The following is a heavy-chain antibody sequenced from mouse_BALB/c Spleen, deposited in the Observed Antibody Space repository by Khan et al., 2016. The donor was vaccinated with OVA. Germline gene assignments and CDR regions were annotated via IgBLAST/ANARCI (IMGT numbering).Heavy chain of an antibody. V-gene: IGHV2-9*02. CDR1: GFSLTSYG. D-gene: IGHD1-1*01. CDR3: ARPYYGSAWFAY. Sequence: QVQLKQSGPGLVAPSQSLSITCTVSGFSLTSYGVHWVRQPPGKGLEWLGVLWAGGSTNYNSALMSRLSISKDNSKNQVFLKMNSLQTDDTAMYYCARPYYGSAWFAYRGQGTLVTVSA. CDR2: LWAGGST. J-gene: IGHJ3*01.